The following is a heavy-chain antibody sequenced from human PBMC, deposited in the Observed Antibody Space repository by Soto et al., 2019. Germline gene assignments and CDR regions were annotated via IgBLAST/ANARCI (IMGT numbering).Heavy chain of an antibody. V-gene: IGHV4-61*08. D-gene: IGHD5-18*01. J-gene: IGHJ5*02. CDR2: ISSSGNT. Sequence: SETLSLTCTVSGGSVSSGDYYWSWIRQAPGKGLEWIGYISSSGNTNYNPSLKSRVIISVDTSKNLFSLKLTSVTAADTAVYYCARIPVDTSMIYWLDPWGQGTLVTVS. CDR1: GGSVSSGDYY. CDR3: ARIPVDTSMIYWLDP.